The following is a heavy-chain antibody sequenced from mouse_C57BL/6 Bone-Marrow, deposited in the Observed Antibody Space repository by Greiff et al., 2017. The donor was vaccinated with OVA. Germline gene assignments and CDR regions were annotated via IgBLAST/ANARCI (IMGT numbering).Heavy chain of an antibody. CDR3: ARERNSSGYVRFAY. CDR1: GYTFTSYG. CDR2: IYPRSGNT. V-gene: IGHV1-81*01. Sequence: QVQLKESGAELARPGASVKLSCKASGYTFTSYGISWVKQRTGQGLEWIGEIYPRSGNTYYNEKFKGKATLTADKSSSTAYMELRSLTSEDSAVYFCARERNSSGYVRFAYWGQGTLVTVSA. D-gene: IGHD3-2*02. J-gene: IGHJ3*01.